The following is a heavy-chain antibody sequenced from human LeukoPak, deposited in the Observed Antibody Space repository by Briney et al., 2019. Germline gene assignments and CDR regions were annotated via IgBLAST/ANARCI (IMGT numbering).Heavy chain of an antibody. V-gene: IGHV3-74*01. CDR1: GFIFSRNW. CDR2: INSDGSLT. CDR3: AKIDAY. Sequence: GGPLTLSCAACGFIFSRNWMHWLRQARGKGLVWVSRINSDGSLTNYADSVKDRFTIPRDNAKNTLDLQMSSRRAEDTAVYYCAKIDAYWGEGTLVTVSS. J-gene: IGHJ4*02.